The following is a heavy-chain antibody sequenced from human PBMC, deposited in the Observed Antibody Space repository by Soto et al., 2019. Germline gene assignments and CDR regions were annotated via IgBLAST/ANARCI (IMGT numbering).Heavy chain of an antibody. Sequence: GGSLRLSCAASGFTFTSYAMHWVRQAPGKGLEWVAVISNDGSNYYYADSVRGRFTISRDNTKNTLFLQMSSLRGEDSGVYYCARGTTLAIFDYGMDVWGQGTTVTVS. J-gene: IGHJ6*02. V-gene: IGHV3-30-3*01. CDR1: GFTFTSYA. D-gene: IGHD3-3*01. CDR3: ARGTTLAIFDYGMDV. CDR2: ISNDGSNY.